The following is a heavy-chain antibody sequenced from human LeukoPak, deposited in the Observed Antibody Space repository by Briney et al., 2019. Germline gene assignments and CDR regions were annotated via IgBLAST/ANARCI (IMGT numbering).Heavy chain of an antibody. D-gene: IGHD3-10*01. V-gene: IGHV1-2*02. J-gene: IGHJ5*02. CDR2: IHPGSGVT. Sequence: ASVNVSCKASGYSFTGYFMHWVRQAPGQGLEWMGWIHPGSGVTVYAQNFQGRVTITRDTSISTAYMDLTSLKSDDTAVYYCASYGAGYNWLDPWGQGTLVTVSS. CDR3: ASYGAGYNWLDP. CDR1: GYSFTGYF.